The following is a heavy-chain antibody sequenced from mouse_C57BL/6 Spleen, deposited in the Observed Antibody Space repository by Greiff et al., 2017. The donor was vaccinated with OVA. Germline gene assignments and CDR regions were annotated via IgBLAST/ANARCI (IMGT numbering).Heavy chain of an antibody. V-gene: IGHV1-42*01. J-gene: IGHJ2*01. D-gene: IGHD3-2*02. CDR2: INPSTGGT. CDR3: ARDGDSSGDFDD. Sequence: EVQLVESGPELVKPGASVKISCKASGYSFTGYYMNWVKQSPEKSLEWIGEINPSTGGTTYNQKFKAKATLTVDKSSSTAYMQLKSLTSEDSAVYYCARDGDSSGDFDDWGQGTTLTVSA. CDR1: GYSFTGYY.